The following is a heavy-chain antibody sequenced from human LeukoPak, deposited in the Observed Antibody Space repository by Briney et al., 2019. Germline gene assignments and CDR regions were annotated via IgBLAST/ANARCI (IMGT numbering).Heavy chain of an antibody. CDR3: ARVGPLWISAGWYQAADY. D-gene: IGHD6-19*01. V-gene: IGHV4-34*01. CDR1: GGSFSGYY. Sequence: PSETLSLTCAVYGGSFSGYYWSWIRQLPGKGLEWIGEINHSGSTNYNPSLKSRVTISVDTSKNQFSLKLSSVTAADTAVYYCARVGPLWISAGWYQAADYWGQGTLVTVSS. CDR2: INHSGST. J-gene: IGHJ4*02.